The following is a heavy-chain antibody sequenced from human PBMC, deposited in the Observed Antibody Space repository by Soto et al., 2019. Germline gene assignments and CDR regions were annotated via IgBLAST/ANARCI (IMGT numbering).Heavy chain of an antibody. CDR2: IYYSGST. D-gene: IGHD7-27*01. J-gene: IGHJ2*01. CDR1: GGSISRYY. CDR3: ARDPSNLGGYWYFDL. V-gene: IGHV4-59*01. Sequence: PSETLSLTSTVSGGSISRYYSSWIRQPPGKGLEWIGYIYYSGSTNYNPSLKSRVTISVDTSKNQFSLKLSSVTAADTAVYYCARDPSNLGGYWYFDLWGRGTLVTVSS.